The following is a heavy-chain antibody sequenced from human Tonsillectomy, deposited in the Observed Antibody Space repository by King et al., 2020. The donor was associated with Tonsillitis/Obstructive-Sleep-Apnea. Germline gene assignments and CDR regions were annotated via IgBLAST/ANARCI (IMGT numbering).Heavy chain of an antibody. D-gene: IGHD3-22*01. CDR2: INPNSGGR. J-gene: IGHJ6*02. V-gene: IGHV1-2*02. CDR1: GYTFTGYY. Sequence: VQLVQSGAEAKKPGASVKVSCKASGYTFTGYYIHWVRQAPGQGLEWMGWINPNSGGRNYAQKFQGRVTMTRDTSISTAYMELSSLRSDDTAVYYCARTSDSSPNYYYGMDVWGQGTTVTVSS. CDR3: ARTSDSSPNYYYGMDV.